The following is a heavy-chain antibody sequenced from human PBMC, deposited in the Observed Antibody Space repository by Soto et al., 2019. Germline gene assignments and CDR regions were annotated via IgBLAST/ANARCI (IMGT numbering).Heavy chain of an antibody. Sequence: EVQLLESGGGLVQPGGSLRLSCAASGFTFSTYAMSWVRQAPGKGLEWVSVISASGGSTFYADSVKGRFTVSRHNSRNTLYLQVISLRVEDTAVYYCAKDLRTSTNYNYGMDVWGQGTTVTVSS. CDR1: GFTFSTYA. V-gene: IGHV3-23*01. J-gene: IGHJ6*02. CDR3: AKDLRTSTNYNYGMDV. CDR2: ISASGGST.